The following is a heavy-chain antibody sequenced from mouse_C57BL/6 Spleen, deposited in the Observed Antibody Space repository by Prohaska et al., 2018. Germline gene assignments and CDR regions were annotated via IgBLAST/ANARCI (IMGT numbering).Heavy chain of an antibody. CDR1: GYTFTSYW. V-gene: IGHV1-64*01. Sequence: QVQLQQPGAELVKPGASVKLSCKASGYTFTSYWMHWVKQRPGQGLEWIGMIHPNSGSTNYNEKFKSKATLTVDKSSSTAYMQLSSLTSEDSAVYYCARGVYSNLRNYYAMDYWGQGTSVTVSS. J-gene: IGHJ4*01. D-gene: IGHD2-5*01. CDR3: ARGVYSNLRNYYAMDY. CDR2: IHPNSGST.